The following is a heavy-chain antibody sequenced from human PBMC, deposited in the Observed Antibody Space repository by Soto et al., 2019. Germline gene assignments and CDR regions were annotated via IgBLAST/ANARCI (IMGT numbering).Heavy chain of an antibody. CDR3: ARDYGYSSSCPAEYFQH. D-gene: IGHD6-13*01. V-gene: IGHV1-2*02. CDR1: QYTFTNFY. Sequence: GSSVKVSCKASQYTFTNFYLHWVRQAPGQRPEWMGWFNNGGGTIYAEKFQGRVTMTRDTSTSTVYMELSSLRSEDTAVYYCARDYGYSSSCPAEYFQHWGQGTMVTVSS. J-gene: IGHJ1*01. CDR2: FNNGGGT.